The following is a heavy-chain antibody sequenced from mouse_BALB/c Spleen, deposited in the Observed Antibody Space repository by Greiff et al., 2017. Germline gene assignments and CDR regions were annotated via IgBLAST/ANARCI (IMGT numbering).Heavy chain of an antibody. D-gene: IGHD2-1*01. CDR3: ARGDGNYVSKAWFAY. V-gene: IGHV1-31*01. CDR2: INPYNGAT. J-gene: IGHJ3*01. Sequence: VQLQQSGPELVKPGASVKISCKASGYSFTGYYMHWVKQSHVKSLEWIGRINPYNGATSYNQNFKDKASLTVDKSSSTAYMELHSLTSEDSAVYYCARGDGNYVSKAWFAYWGQGTLVTVSA. CDR1: GYSFTGYY.